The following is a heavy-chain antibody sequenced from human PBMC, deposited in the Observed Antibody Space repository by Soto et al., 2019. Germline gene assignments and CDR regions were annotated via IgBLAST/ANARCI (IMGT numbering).Heavy chain of an antibody. J-gene: IGHJ6*02. CDR2: IYSGGST. CDR3: ARDLDSSGYYFPNYYYYGMDV. CDR1: GLTDISKH. Sequence: LILSCAPSGLTDISKHMSWIGQTAGKGLEWVSVIYSGGSTYYADSVKGRFTISRDNSKNTLYLQMNSLRAEDTAVYYCARDLDSSGYYFPNYYYYGMDVWGQGT. D-gene: IGHD3-22*01. V-gene: IGHV3-66*01.